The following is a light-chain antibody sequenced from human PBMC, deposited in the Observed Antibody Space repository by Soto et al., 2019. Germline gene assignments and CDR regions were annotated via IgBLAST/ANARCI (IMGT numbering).Light chain of an antibody. Sequence: QSALTQPRSVSGSPGQSVTISCAGTSSDVGGYNFVSWYQQYPGKAPKLIIYDVTKGPSGVPDRFSGSKSGNTASLTISGLQTDDEDDYYCCSYAGSYTHVFGTGTKVTVL. CDR1: SSDVGGYNF. J-gene: IGLJ1*01. CDR2: DVT. V-gene: IGLV2-11*01. CDR3: CSYAGSYTHV.